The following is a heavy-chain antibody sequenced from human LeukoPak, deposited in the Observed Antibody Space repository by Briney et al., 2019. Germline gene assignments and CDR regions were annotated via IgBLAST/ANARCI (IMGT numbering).Heavy chain of an antibody. D-gene: IGHD3-9*01. J-gene: IGHJ4*02. CDR1: GFAFSTYW. V-gene: IGHV3-23*01. CDR3: AKDMRFDWTPYYFDY. CDR2: ISGSGGST. Sequence: GGSLRLSCAASGFAFSTYWMSWVRQAPGKGLEWVSAISGSGGSTYYADSVRGRFTISRDNSKNTLYLQMNSLRAEDTAVYYCAKDMRFDWTPYYFDYWGQGTLVTVSS.